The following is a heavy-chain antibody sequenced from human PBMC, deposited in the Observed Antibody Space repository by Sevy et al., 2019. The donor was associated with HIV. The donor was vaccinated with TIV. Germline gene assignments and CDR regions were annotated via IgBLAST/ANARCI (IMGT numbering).Heavy chain of an antibody. CDR1: GFSFSGYA. CDR2: ISFDGSNK. V-gene: IGHV3-30*18. J-gene: IGHJ4*02. D-gene: IGHD1-26*01. CDR3: AKEGAYSYTTYFDY. Sequence: GGSLRLSCAASGFSFSGYAIHWVRQAPGKGLEWVAVISFDGSNKYYADSVKGRFTISRDNSKNTLFLQMNSLRAEDTAVYYCAKEGAYSYTTYFDYWGQGTVVSLL.